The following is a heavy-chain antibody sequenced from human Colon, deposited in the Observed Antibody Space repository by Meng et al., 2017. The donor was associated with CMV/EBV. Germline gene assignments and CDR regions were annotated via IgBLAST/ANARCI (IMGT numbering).Heavy chain of an antibody. D-gene: IGHD2-2*01. CDR3: AHKSLPAAFFDY. CDR1: GFSLNTYEVG. CDR2: IYWDDDK. J-gene: IGHJ4*02. V-gene: IGHV2-5*02. Sequence: QITLNESGPTLAKPTQTLTLTCTFSGFSLNTYEVGVGWFRQPPGKAPEWLALIYWDDDKRYRSSLGNRLTLTHDASKNQVVLTMTDMDPVDTATYYCAHKSLPAAFFDYWSQGTLVTVSS.